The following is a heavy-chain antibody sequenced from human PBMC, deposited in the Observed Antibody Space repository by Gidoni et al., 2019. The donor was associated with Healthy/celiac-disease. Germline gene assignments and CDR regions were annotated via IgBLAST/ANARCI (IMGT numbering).Heavy chain of an antibody. J-gene: IGHJ4*02. CDR1: GGSISSGGYY. D-gene: IGHD4-17*01. CDR3: ARMTTVTSFDY. CDR2: IYYSGST. V-gene: IGHV4-31*03. Sequence: QVQLQESGPGLVKPSQTLSLPCTVSGGSISSGGYYGSWIRQHPGKGLEWIGYIYYSGSTYYNPSLKSRVTISVDTSKNQFSLKLSSVTAADTAVYYCARMTTVTSFDYWGQGTLVTVSS.